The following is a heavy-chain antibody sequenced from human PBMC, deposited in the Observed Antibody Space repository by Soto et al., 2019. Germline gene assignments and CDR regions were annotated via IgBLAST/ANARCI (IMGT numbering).Heavy chain of an antibody. V-gene: IGHV5-51*01. CDR3: TSSYSSSSYFDY. D-gene: IGHD6-6*01. CDR1: GYSFTIYW. CDR2: IYPGDSDT. Sequence: GESLKISCKGSGYSFTIYWIAWVRQMPGKGLEWMGMIYPGDSDTRYSPSFQGQVTISADKSITTAYLQWSSLSASDTAMYYCTSSYSSSSYFDYWGQGALVRVSA. J-gene: IGHJ4*02.